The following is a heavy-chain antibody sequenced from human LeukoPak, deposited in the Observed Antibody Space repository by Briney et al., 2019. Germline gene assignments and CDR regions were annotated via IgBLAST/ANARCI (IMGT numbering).Heavy chain of an antibody. J-gene: IGHJ5*02. CDR1: GYSFTSYW. Sequence: GASLKISCKGSGYSFTSYWIGWVRQMPGKGLEWMGIIYPGDSDTRYSPSFQGQVTISADKSISTAYLQWSSLKASDTAMYYCARLGITGTVYNWFAPWGQGNLVTVSS. V-gene: IGHV5-51*01. CDR2: IYPGDSDT. D-gene: IGHD1-7*01. CDR3: ARLGITGTVYNWFAP.